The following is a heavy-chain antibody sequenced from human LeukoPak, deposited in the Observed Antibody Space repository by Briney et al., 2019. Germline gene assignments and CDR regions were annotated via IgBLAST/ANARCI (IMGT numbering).Heavy chain of an antibody. CDR1: GGSFSGYY. CDR2: INHSGST. Sequence: SETLSLTCAVYGGSFSGYYWSWIRQPPGKGLEWIGEINHSGSTNYNPSLKSRVTISVDTSKNQFSLKLSSVTAADTAVYYCVRGRAFGGVISYWGQGTLVTVSS. V-gene: IGHV4-34*01. J-gene: IGHJ4*02. CDR3: VRGRAFGGVISY. D-gene: IGHD3-16*02.